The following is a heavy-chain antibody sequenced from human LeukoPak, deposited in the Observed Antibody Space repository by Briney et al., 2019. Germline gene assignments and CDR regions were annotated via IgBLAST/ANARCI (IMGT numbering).Heavy chain of an antibody. Sequence: GGSLRLSCAASGFTFSSYSMDWVRQAPGKGLEWVSSISSSSSYIYYADSVKGRFTISRDNAKNSLYLQMNSLRAEDTAVYYCARDNSDSSGSFDYWGQGTLVTVSS. D-gene: IGHD3-22*01. V-gene: IGHV3-21*06. CDR2: ISSSSSYI. J-gene: IGHJ4*02. CDR3: ARDNSDSSGSFDY. CDR1: GFTFSSYS.